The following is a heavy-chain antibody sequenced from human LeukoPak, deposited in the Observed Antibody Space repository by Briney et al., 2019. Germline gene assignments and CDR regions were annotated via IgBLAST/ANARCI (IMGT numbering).Heavy chain of an antibody. Sequence: GGSLRLSCAASGFTFSDYYMSWIRQAPGKGLEWVSYISSSGSTIYYADSVKGRFTISRDNAKNSLYLQMNSLRAEDTAVYYCAGQFTVTTESYWGQGTLVTVSS. J-gene: IGHJ4*02. D-gene: IGHD4-17*01. CDR1: GFTFSDYY. V-gene: IGHV3-11*04. CDR3: AGQFTVTTESY. CDR2: ISSSGSTI.